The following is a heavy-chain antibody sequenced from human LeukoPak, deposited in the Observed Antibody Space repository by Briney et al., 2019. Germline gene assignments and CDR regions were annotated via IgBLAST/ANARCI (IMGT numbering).Heavy chain of an antibody. CDR2: IYYSGST. D-gene: IGHD5-24*01. CDR1: GGSISSSSYY. CDR3: ASGWLQVYYYGMDV. Sequence: SWETLSLTCTVSGGSISSSSYYWGWIRQPPGKGLEWIGSIYYSGSTYYNPSLKSRVTISVDTSKNQFSLKLSSVTAADTAVYYCASGWLQVYYYGMDVWGQGTTVTVSS. J-gene: IGHJ6*02. V-gene: IGHV4-39*01.